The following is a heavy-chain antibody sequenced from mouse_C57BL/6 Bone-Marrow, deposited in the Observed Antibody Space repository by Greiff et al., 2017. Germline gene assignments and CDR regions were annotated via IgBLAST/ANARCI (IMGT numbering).Heavy chain of an antibody. V-gene: IGHV1-81*01. CDR2: IYPRSGNT. CDR1: GYTFTSYD. Sequence: VQLQQSGAELARPGASVKLSCKASGYTFTSYDISWVKQRTGQGLEWIGEIYPRSGNTYYNEKFKGKATLTADKSSSTAYMELRSLTSEDSAVYFCARHGYYAMDYWGQGTSVTVSS. J-gene: IGHJ4*01. CDR3: ARHGYYAMDY.